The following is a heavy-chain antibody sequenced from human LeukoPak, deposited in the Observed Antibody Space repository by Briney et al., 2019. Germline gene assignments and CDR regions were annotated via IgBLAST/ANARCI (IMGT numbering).Heavy chain of an antibody. CDR2: IIGSGGST. CDR3: AKGDDYGGIRERD. CDR1: GFTFNSYA. D-gene: IGHD4-23*01. J-gene: IGHJ4*02. Sequence: GGSLRLSRAASGFTFNSYAMTWVPQAPGKGLEGVSGIIGSGGSTYYADSVKGRFTISRDNSKNTWFLQMNSLRAEDTAVYYCAKGDDYGGIRERDWGQGTLVTVSS. V-gene: IGHV3-23*01.